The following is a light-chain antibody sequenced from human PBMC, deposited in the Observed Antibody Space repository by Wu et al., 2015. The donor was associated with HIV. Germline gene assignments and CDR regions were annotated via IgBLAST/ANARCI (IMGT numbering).Light chain of an antibody. V-gene: IGKV1-39*01. CDR3: QQSYSTPWT. Sequence: DIQMTQSPSTLSASVGDRVTITCRASQSISSWLAWYQQKPGKAPKLLIYAASSLQSGVPSRFSGSGSGTDFTLTISSLQLEDFATYYCQQSYSTPWTFGQGTKVEIK. CDR1: QSISSW. CDR2: AAS. J-gene: IGKJ1*01.